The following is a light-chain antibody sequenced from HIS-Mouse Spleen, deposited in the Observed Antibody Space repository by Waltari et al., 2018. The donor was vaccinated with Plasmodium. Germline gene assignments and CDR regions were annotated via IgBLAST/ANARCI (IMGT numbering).Light chain of an antibody. V-gene: IGKV1-8*01. CDR2: AAS. CDR3: QQYYSYPWT. Sequence: AIRMTQSPSSLSASTGARVTITCRASQGISIYLAWYQQKPGKAPKLLIYAASTLQSGVPSRFSGSGSGTDFTLTISCLQSEDFATYYCQQYYSYPWTFGQGTKVEIK. J-gene: IGKJ1*01. CDR1: QGISIY.